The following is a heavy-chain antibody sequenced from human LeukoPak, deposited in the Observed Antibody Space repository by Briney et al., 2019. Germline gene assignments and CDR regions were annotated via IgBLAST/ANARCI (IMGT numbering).Heavy chain of an antibody. CDR2: IIPIFGIA. D-gene: IGHD3-22*01. CDR3: ARVAEYDSSGYRFDY. CDR1: VCTCSSYA. Sequence: ASVKVSFKASVCTCSSYAISWVRQAPGQGLEWMGRIIPIFGIANYAQKFQGRVTITADKSTSTAYMELSSLRSEDTAVYYCARVAEYDSSGYRFDYWGQGTLVTVSP. J-gene: IGHJ4*02. V-gene: IGHV1-69*04.